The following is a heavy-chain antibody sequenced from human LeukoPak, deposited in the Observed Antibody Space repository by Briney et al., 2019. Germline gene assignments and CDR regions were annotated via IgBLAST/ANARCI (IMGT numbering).Heavy chain of an antibody. CDR3: ARVFWSGYYSDWFDP. J-gene: IGHJ5*02. CDR2: MKPNSSNT. CDR1: GYTFTSYD. V-gene: IGHV1-8*01. Sequence: GASVKVSCKASGYTFTSYDINWVRQATGQGLEWMGWMKPNSSNTGYAQKFQGRVTMTRNTSISTAYMELSSLRSEDTAVYYCARVFWSGYYSDWFDPWGQGTLVTVSS. D-gene: IGHD3-3*01.